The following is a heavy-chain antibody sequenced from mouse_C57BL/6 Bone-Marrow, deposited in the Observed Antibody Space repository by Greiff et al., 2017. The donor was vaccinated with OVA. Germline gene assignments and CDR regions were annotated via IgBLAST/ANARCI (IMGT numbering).Heavy chain of an antibody. Sequence: QVQLQQPGAELVRPGTSVKLSCKASGYTFTSHWMHWVKQRPGQGLEWIGVIDPSDSYTNYNQKFKGKATLTVDTSSSTAYMQLSSLTSEDSAVYYCARYDYYGSSDWYFDVWGTGTTVTVSS. CDR3: ARYDYYGSSDWYFDV. CDR1: GYTFTSHW. V-gene: IGHV1-59*01. D-gene: IGHD1-1*01. CDR2: IDPSDSYT. J-gene: IGHJ1*03.